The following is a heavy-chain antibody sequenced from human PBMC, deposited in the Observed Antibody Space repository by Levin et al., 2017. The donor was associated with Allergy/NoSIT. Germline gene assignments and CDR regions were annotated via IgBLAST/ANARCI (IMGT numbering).Heavy chain of an antibody. J-gene: IGHJ4*02. CDR3: PGYYENVGPSYFDY. CDR1: GASIRNYY. V-gene: IGHV4-59*01. CDR2: IYYSGSGVST. D-gene: IGHD3-22*01. Sequence: PSETLSLTCTVSGASIRNYYWSWIRQPPGKGLEWIGYIYYSGSGVSTYYNPSLKSRVSISVDTSKNQVSLKLTSVTAADTAVYYCPGYYENVGPSYFDYWGQGTLVTVSS.